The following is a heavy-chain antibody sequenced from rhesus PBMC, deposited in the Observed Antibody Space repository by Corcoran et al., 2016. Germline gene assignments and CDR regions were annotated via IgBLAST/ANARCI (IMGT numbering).Heavy chain of an antibody. Sequence: QVQLQESGPGLLKPSETLSLTCAVSGGSISGGSAWGWLRQPPGKGLEWIGSIYSSSGNTYYNPSLKSRVTISTDTSKNQFSLKLSSVTAADTAVYYCAREFSYYEDDYGYPIFDYWGQGVLVTVSS. V-gene: IGHV4S7*01. J-gene: IGHJ4*01. CDR3: AREFSYYEDDYGYPIFDY. D-gene: IGHD3-9*01. CDR2: IYSSSGNT. CDR1: GGSISGGSA.